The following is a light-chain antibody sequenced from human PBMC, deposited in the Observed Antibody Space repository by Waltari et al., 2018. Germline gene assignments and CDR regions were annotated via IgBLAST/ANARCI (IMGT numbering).Light chain of an antibody. Sequence: YDLTQPPSVSVSPGPTATITCYGDNLGEKFVSWYQQRPGQSPFLVIYQDFKRPSGIPERFSGSNSGNTATLTISGAQAMDEADFYCQSWVGKVVFGGGTKLTV. CDR3: QSWVGKVV. J-gene: IGLJ2*01. CDR1: NLGEKF. CDR2: QDF. V-gene: IGLV3-1*01.